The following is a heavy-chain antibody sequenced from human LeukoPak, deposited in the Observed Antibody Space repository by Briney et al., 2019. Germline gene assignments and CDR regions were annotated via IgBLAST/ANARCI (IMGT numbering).Heavy chain of an antibody. CDR1: GGSVSSGSYY. CDR2: IPYSGST. D-gene: IGHD2-2*01. V-gene: IGHV4-61*01. J-gene: IGHJ5*02. CDR3: ARLGYCSSISCPKRWFDP. Sequence: PSETLSLTCTVSGGSVSSGSYYWSWIRQPPGKGLEWIGYIPYSGSTNYNPSLKSRVTISVDTSKNQFSLKLSSVTAADTAVYYCARLGYCSSISCPKRWFDPWGQGTLVTVSS.